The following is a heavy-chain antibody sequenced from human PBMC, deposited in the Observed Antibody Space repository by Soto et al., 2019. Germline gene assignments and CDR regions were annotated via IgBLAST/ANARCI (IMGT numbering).Heavy chain of an antibody. V-gene: IGHV4-34*01. J-gene: IGHJ4*02. D-gene: IGHD3-10*01. CDR2: INHSGST. Sequence: SATLSLTCAVSGGSFSGYYWSWIRQPPGKGLEWIGEINHSGSTNYNPSLKSRVTISVDTSKNQFSLKLSSVSAADTAVYSCARGYGRNFTYGGRGTLVTVSS. CDR3: ARGYGRNFTY. CDR1: GGSFSGYY.